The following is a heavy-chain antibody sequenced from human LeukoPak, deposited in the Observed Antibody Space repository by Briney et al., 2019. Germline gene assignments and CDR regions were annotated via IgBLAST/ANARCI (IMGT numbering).Heavy chain of an antibody. CDR3: ARPRRSHYFDY. Sequence: ASVKVSCKASGYRFSDYAISWVLQAPGQGPEWMGWISAESGNTESAQNFQGRVTMTTDTSTSAAFLELRSLRSDDTAVYYCARPRRSHYFDYWGQGTLVTVSS. J-gene: IGHJ4*02. CDR1: GYRFSDYA. V-gene: IGHV1-18*01. CDR2: ISAESGNT.